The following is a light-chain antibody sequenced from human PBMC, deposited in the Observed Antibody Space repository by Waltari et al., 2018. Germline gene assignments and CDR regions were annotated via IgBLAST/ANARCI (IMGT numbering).Light chain of an antibody. Sequence: QSVLTQPPSVSGAPGLRVTISCTESSSNIGEGYDIHWYHQLPVTAPKLLIYDNNNLPSGVPDRFSGSKSGTSSSLAITWLQAEDEADYYCQSYDRSLSGSVFGGGTKLTVL. J-gene: IGLJ2*01. CDR2: DNN. CDR3: QSYDRSLSGSV. CDR1: SSNIGEGYD. V-gene: IGLV1-40*01.